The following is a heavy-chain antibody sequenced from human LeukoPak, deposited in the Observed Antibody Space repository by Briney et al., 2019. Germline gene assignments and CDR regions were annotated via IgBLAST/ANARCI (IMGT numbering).Heavy chain of an antibody. D-gene: IGHD1-1*01. CDR2: IYFSGST. J-gene: IGHJ4*02. Sequence: SETLSLTCAVSGGSIIRYSWSWIGQPPGKGLEWIGYIYFSGSTSYNPSLKSRVTISVDRSKNQFSLKLSSVAAADTAEYYCAISYNTNFEYLGQGALVTVSS. CDR3: AISYNTNFEY. CDR1: GGSIIRYS. V-gene: IGHV4-59*01.